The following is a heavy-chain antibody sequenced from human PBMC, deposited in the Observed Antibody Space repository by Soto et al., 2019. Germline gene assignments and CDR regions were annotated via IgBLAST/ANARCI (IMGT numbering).Heavy chain of an antibody. V-gene: IGHV1-18*01. J-gene: IGHJ4*02. D-gene: IGHD2-2*01. Sequence: QVQLVQSGAEVKKPGASVKVSCKASGYTFTSYGISWVRQAPGQGLEWMGWISAYNGNTNYAQKLQGRVTMTTDTSTSTAYMELRSVRSDDTAVYYCAVQRYCSSTSCHFDYWGQGTLVTVSS. CDR3: AVQRYCSSTSCHFDY. CDR2: ISAYNGNT. CDR1: GYTFTSYG.